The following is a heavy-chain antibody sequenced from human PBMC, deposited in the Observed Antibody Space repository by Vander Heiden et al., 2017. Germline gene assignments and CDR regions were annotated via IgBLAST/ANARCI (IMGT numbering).Heavy chain of an antibody. Sequence: EVQLVESGGGLVKPGGSLRLSCAASGFTFSNAWMNWVRQAPGKGLEWVGRIKSKTDGGTTDDAAPVKGRFTISRDDSKDTLYLKMKRLKTEDTAVYYCTTDPSDFLDYWGQGIMVTVSS. CDR3: TTDPSDFLDY. J-gene: IGHJ4*02. D-gene: IGHD3-3*01. CDR1: GFTFSNAW. V-gene: IGHV3-15*07. CDR2: IKSKTDGGTT.